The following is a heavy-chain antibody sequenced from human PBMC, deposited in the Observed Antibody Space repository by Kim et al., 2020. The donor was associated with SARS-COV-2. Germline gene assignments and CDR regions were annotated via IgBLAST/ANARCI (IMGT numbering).Heavy chain of an antibody. CDR3: ARDPTYDFWSGYSRSFDY. J-gene: IGHJ4*02. D-gene: IGHD3-3*01. Sequence: KGRFTLSRDNAKNSLYLLMNSLRDEDTAVYYCARDPTYDFWSGYSRSFDYWGQGTLVTVSS. V-gene: IGHV3-48*02.